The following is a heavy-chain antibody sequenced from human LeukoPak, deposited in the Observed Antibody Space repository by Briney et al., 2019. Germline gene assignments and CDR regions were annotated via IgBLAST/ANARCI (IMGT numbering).Heavy chain of an antibody. D-gene: IGHD6-13*01. CDR3: AKDSPKTRSSWYSFDY. CDR1: GFTFSSYA. J-gene: IGHJ4*02. V-gene: IGHV3-23*01. CDR2: ISGSGGST. Sequence: GGSLRLSCAASGFTFSSYAMSWVRQAPGKGLEWVSAISGSGGSTYYADSVKGRFTISRDNSKNTLYLEMNSLRAEDTAVYYCAKDSPKTRSSWYSFDYWGQGTLVTVSS.